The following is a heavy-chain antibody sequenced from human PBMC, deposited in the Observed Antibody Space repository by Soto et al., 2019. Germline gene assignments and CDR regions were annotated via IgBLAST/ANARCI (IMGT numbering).Heavy chain of an antibody. CDR2: IKQDGSEK. V-gene: IGHV3-7*05. Sequence: APGKGLEWVANIKQDGSEKYYVDSVKGRFTISRDNAKNSLYLQMNSLRAEDTAVYFRTKESPRYTLYWYINY. J-gene: IGHJ4*01. D-gene: IGHD1-1*01. CDR3: TKESPRYTLYWYINY.